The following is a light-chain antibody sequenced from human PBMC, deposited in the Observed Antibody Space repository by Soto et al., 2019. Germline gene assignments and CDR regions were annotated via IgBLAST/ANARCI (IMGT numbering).Light chain of an antibody. CDR3: QQYNDWPQT. Sequence: EIVLTQSPATLSLSPGERATLSCRASQSVSSYLAWYQQKPGQAPRLLIYDASNRATGIPARFSGSGSGTDFTLTISSLHSEDFVVYYCQQYNDWPQTFGQGTKVDIK. J-gene: IGKJ2*01. CDR2: DAS. V-gene: IGKV3-11*01. CDR1: QSVSSY.